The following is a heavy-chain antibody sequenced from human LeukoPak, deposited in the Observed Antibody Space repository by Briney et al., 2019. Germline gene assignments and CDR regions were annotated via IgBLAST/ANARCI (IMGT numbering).Heavy chain of an antibody. V-gene: IGHV4-59*08. CDR2: MYYSGST. Sequence: PSETLSLTCTVSGGSISSYYWSWIRQPPGKGLEWIGFMYYSGSTNYNPSLKSRVTIAVDTSKNQFSLKLTSVTAADTAVYYCARVGATYPHYYMDVWGKGTTVTVAS. CDR1: GGSISSYY. J-gene: IGHJ6*03. CDR3: ARVGATYPHYYMDV. D-gene: IGHD3-16*01.